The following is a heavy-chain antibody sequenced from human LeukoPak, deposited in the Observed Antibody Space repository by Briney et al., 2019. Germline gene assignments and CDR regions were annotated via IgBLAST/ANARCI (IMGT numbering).Heavy chain of an antibody. J-gene: IGHJ5*02. CDR1: GGSFSGYY. V-gene: IGHV4-34*01. CDR3: ARGEGNWFDP. CDR2: INHSGST. Sequence: KPSETLSLTCAVYGGSFSGYYWSWIRQPPGKGLEWIEEINHSGSTNYNPSLKSRVTISVDTSKNQFSLKLSSVTAADTAVYYCARGEGNWFDPWGQGTLVTVSS.